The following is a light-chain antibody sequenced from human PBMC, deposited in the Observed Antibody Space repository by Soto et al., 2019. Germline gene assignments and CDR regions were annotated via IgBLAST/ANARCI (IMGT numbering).Light chain of an antibody. CDR1: SSDIGGCDY. CDR3: SSYAGSNNVV. J-gene: IGLJ3*02. V-gene: IGLV2-8*01. Sequence: QSALTQLPPASGSPGQSVTISCPGTSSDIGGCDYVYWYQQHPGKAPKLIIHEASKRPSGVPDRFSGSKSGTAASLTVSGLQAENEADYYCSSYAGSNNVVFAGGTKVTVL. CDR2: EAS.